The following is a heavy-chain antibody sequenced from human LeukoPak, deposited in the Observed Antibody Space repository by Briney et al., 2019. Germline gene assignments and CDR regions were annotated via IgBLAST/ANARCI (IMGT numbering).Heavy chain of an antibody. V-gene: IGHV3-33*08. CDR1: GFTFSSYA. CDR3: ARGYDSSGYYHYYFDY. J-gene: IGHJ4*02. D-gene: IGHD3-22*01. CDR2: IWYDGSNK. Sequence: GGSLRLSCAASGFTFSSYAMSWVRQAPGKGLEWVAVIWYDGSNKYYADSVKGRFTISRDNSKNTLYLQMNSLRADDTAVYYCARGYDSSGYYHYYFDYWGQGTLVTVSS.